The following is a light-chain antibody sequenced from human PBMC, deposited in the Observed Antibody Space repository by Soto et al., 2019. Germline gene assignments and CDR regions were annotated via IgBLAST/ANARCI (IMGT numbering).Light chain of an antibody. V-gene: IGKV1-5*01. CDR1: QNIGRW. CDR2: EAS. Sequence: IQLTQSPSTLSGSVGDRVTITCRASQNIGRWLAWYQQKPGKAPKLLIYEASNWESGVPSRFSGSGSGTEFTLTISSLQPDDFATYFCHQYHSSSWTFGQGTQVEI. CDR3: HQYHSSSWT. J-gene: IGKJ1*01.